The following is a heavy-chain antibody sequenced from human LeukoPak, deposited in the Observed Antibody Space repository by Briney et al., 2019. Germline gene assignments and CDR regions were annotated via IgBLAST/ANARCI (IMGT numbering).Heavy chain of an antibody. D-gene: IGHD4-17*01. Sequence: GGSLRLSCAASGFTFSSYAMHWVRQAPGKELEWVAVISYDGSNKFYADSVKGRFTISRDNSKNTLYLQMNSLGAEDTAVYYCAREAVTTNYYYYGMDVWGQGTTVTVSS. CDR3: AREAVTTNYYYYGMDV. V-gene: IGHV3-30-3*01. CDR2: ISYDGSNK. CDR1: GFTFSSYA. J-gene: IGHJ6*02.